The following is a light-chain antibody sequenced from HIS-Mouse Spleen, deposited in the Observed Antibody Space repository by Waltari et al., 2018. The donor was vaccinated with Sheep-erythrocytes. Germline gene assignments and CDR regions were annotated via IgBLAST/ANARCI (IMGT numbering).Light chain of an antibody. CDR2: AAS. CDR3: QQLNSYPHT. J-gene: IGKJ2*01. V-gene: IGKV1-9*01. CDR1: QGISSY. Sequence: DIQLTQSPSFLSASVGDRVTITCRASQGISSYLARYQQRPGKAPKLLIYAASTLQSGVPSRFSGSGSGTEFTLTISSLQPEDFATYYCQQLNSYPHTFGQGTKLEIK.